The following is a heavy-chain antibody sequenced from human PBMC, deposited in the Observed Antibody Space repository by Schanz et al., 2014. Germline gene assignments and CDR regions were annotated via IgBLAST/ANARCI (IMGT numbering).Heavy chain of an antibody. D-gene: IGHD2-15*01. CDR3: ARDSLLEQLGYSSYYYAMDV. CDR2: ISSSSSTR. Sequence: EVQLVESGGGLVQPGGSLRLSCAASGFTFSSYSMNWVRQAPGKGLEWVSYISSSSSTRYYADAVKGRFTISRDNAKNSLFLQMNSLRAEDTAVYYCARDSLLEQLGYSSYYYAMDVWGQGTTVTVSS. V-gene: IGHV3-48*01. J-gene: IGHJ6*02. CDR1: GFTFSSYS.